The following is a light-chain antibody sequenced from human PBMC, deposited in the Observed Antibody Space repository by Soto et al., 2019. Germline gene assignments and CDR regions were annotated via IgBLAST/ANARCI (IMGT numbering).Light chain of an antibody. Sequence: EIVLTQSPGTLSLSPGESATLSCRASQSVTGTSLAWYRQKPGLAPRLLIYVASSRATGISDRFSGSGSGTDFTLTISRLEPEDCAVYYCQHYGHSPPIPCGQGTRLEIK. CDR2: VAS. V-gene: IGKV3-20*01. CDR3: QHYGHSPPIP. CDR1: QSVTGTS. J-gene: IGKJ5*01.